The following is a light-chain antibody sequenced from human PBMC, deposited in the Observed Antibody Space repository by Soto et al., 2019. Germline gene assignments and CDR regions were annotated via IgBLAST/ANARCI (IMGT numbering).Light chain of an antibody. CDR3: AAWDDSLSGHVV. CDR1: SSNVGSDF. CDR2: DND. Sequence: QSVLTQPPSVSGTPGQRVTISCSGISSNVGSDFVYWYQQVPGTAPKLLIYDNDLRPSGVPDRFSGSKSATSASLAISGLRSEDEADYYCAAWDDSLSGHVVFGGGTQLTGL. J-gene: IGLJ2*01. V-gene: IGLV1-47*02.